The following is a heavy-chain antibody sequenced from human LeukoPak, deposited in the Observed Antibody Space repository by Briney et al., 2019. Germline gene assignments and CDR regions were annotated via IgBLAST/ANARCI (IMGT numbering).Heavy chain of an antibody. J-gene: IGHJ5*02. V-gene: IGHV1-18*01. Sequence: SSVKVSCNPSGYTFSSLVISGVGPAPGRGLTWMGWISAINGKTNYEQMVQGRVTMTIDTSTSTAYMELRSLRSDDTAEYDCARSDGSGSFYNAHWLDPWGQGTLVTVSS. CDR1: GYTFSSLV. CDR3: ARSDGSGSFYNAHWLDP. D-gene: IGHD3-10*01. CDR2: ISAINGKT.